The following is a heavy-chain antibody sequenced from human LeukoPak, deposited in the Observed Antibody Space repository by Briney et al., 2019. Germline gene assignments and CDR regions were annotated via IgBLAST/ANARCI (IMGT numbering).Heavy chain of an antibody. V-gene: IGHV1-2*02. CDR1: GYTFTGYY. J-gene: IGHJ4*02. Sequence: ASVKVSCKASGYTFTGYYMHWVRQAPGQGLEWMGWINPNSGGTNYAQKFQGRVTMTRDTSISTAYMELSRLRSDDTAVYYCARASMYYYDSSGYYHDYWGQGTLVTVSS. CDR2: INPNSGGT. CDR3: ARASMYYYDSSGYYHDY. D-gene: IGHD3-22*01.